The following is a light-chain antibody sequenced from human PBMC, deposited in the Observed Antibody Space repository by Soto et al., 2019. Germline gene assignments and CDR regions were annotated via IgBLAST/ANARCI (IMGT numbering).Light chain of an antibody. CDR3: SSFAGSCAVYVM. CDR2: EAT. Sequence: QSALTQPASVSGSPGQSISISCTGTTSTVATYDLVSWYQQHPGKAPRLLIYEATKRHSGTSNRFSGSKSGNTAALTISGLQSEDESDYYSSSFAGSCAVYVMFGGGTKLTVL. CDR1: TSTVATYDL. J-gene: IGLJ3*02. V-gene: IGLV2-23*02.